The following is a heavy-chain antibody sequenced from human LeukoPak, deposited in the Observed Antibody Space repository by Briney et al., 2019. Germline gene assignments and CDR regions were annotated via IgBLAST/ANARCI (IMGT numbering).Heavy chain of an antibody. D-gene: IGHD3-3*02. CDR3: ATDKETQLALDY. CDR1: GYTLTELS. CDR2: FDPEDGET. J-gene: IGHJ4*02. V-gene: IGHV1-24*01. Sequence: GASVKVSCKASGYTLTELSMHWVRQAPGKGLEWMGGFDPEDGETTYAQRFQGRVTMTEDTSTDIAYMELSSLRSEDTAVYYCATDKETQLALDYWGQGTLVTVSS.